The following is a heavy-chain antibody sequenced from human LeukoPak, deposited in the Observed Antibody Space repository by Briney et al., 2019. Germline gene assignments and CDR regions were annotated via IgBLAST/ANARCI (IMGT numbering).Heavy chain of an antibody. D-gene: IGHD3-3*01. V-gene: IGHV1-46*01. J-gene: IGHJ3*02. CDR3: ASRYDFRSGYYGSGAFDI. CDR2: INPSGGST. CDR1: GYTFTSYY. Sequence: ASVKVSCKASGYTFTSYYMHWVRQAPGQGLEWMGIINPSGGSTSYAQKFQGRVTMTRDTSTSTVYMELSSLRSEDTAVYYCASRYDFRSGYYGSGAFDIWGQGTMVTVSS.